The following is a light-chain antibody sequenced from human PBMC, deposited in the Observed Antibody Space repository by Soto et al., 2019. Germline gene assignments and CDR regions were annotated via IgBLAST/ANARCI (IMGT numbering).Light chain of an antibody. J-gene: IGLJ1*01. Sequence: QSALTQPPSASGSPGQSVSISCTGTSSDVGGYYYVSWYQQHPGKAPKLMIYEVTIRPSGVSDRFSGSKSGNTASLTVSGLQAEDEADYYCSSYTGGNPSYVFGTGTKVTV. CDR3: SSYTGGNPSYV. CDR1: SSDVGGYYY. CDR2: EVT. V-gene: IGLV2-8*01.